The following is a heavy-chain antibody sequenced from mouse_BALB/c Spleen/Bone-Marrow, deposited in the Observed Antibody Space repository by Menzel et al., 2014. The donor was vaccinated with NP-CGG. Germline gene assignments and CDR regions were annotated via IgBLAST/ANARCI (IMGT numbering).Heavy chain of an antibody. CDR3: ARWDYVVGSYAMDY. J-gene: IGHJ4*01. V-gene: IGHV5-6*01. CDR2: ISSGGSYT. Sequence: EVQVVESGGDLVKPGGSLKLSCAASGFTFSSYGMSWVRQTPDKRLEWVATISSGGSYTYYPDSVKGRFTISRDNAKNTLYLQMSSLKSENTAMYYCARWDYVVGSYAMDYWGQGTSVSVSS. CDR1: GFTFSSYG. D-gene: IGHD2-4*01.